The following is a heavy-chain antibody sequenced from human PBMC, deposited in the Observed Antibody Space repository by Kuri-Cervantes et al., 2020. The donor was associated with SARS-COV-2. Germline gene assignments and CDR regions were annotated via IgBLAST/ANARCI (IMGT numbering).Heavy chain of an antibody. J-gene: IGHJ4*02. CDR1: GGSISSSSYY. D-gene: IGHD3/OR15-3a*01. V-gene: IGHV4-39*01. CDR2: IYYSGST. CDR3: ARGTYTYYDFWRGPYFDY. Sequence: SETLSLTCTVSGGSISSSSYYWGWIRQPPGKGLEWIGSIYYSGSTYYNPSLKSRVTISVDTSKNQFSLKLSSVTAADTAVYYCARGTYTYYDFWRGPYFDYWGQGNLVTVSS.